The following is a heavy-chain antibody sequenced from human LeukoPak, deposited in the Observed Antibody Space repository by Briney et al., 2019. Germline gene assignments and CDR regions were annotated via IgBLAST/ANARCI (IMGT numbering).Heavy chain of an antibody. CDR2: ISYAGSDK. Sequence: WGSLRLSCAASGFTFSSHGIHWVRQAPGKGLEWVAVISYAGSDKYYADSVKGRFTISRDNSKNTLYLQMNSLRAEDTAVYYCAKSSSGGWYLLGDAFDIWGQGTLVTVSS. D-gene: IGHD6-19*01. J-gene: IGHJ3*02. V-gene: IGHV3-30*18. CDR1: GFTFSSHG. CDR3: AKSSSGGWYLLGDAFDI.